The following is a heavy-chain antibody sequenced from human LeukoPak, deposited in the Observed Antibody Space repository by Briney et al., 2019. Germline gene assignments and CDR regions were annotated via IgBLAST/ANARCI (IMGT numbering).Heavy chain of an antibody. V-gene: IGHV3-30*02. CDR2: IRYDGSNK. CDR1: GFTFSSYG. D-gene: IGHD6-6*01. Sequence: PGGSLRLSCAASGFTFSSYGMHWVRQAPGKGLEWVAFIRYDGSNKYYADSVKGRFTISRDNSKNTLYLQMNSLRAEDTAVYYCAKGRGIAARAPYIWGQGTMVTVSS. J-gene: IGHJ3*02. CDR3: AKGRGIAARAPYI.